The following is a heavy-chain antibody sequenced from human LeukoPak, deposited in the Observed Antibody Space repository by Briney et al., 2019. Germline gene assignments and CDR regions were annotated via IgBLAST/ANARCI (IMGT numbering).Heavy chain of an antibody. CDR3: AKWGDFDILTGYYVPDF. CDR1: GFTFSNYA. V-gene: IGHV3-23*01. CDR2: VTGSGGST. Sequence: QSGGSLRLSCVASGFTFSNYAMSWVRQAPGKRLEWVSAVTGSGGSTYYADSVKGRFTISRDNSKNTLFLQTNSLRAEDTAIYYCAKWGDFDILTGYYVPDFWGQGTLVTVSS. J-gene: IGHJ4*02. D-gene: IGHD3-9*01.